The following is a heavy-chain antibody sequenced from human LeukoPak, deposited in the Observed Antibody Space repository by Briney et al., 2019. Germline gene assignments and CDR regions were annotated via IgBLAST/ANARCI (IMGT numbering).Heavy chain of an antibody. J-gene: IGHJ4*02. CDR2: IYYSGST. V-gene: IGHV4-59*01. CDR1: GGSIRSYY. D-gene: IGHD4-23*01. Sequence: SETLSLTCTVSGGSIRSYYWSWIRQPPGKGLEGVGYIYYSGSTNYNPSLKSRVTISVDTSKNQFSLKLSSVTAADTAVYYCAREDGDGGNRSLDYWGQGTLVTVSS. CDR3: AREDGDGGNRSLDY.